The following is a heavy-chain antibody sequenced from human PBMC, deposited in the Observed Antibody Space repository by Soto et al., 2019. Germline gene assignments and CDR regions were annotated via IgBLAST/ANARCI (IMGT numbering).Heavy chain of an antibody. V-gene: IGHV2-5*01. CDR1: GFSLSTSGVG. CDR2: IYWNDDK. CDR3: AHFLSAYSSSSGYYYYYGMDV. D-gene: IGHD6-6*01. J-gene: IGHJ6*02. Sequence: AAGPTLVNPTQTLTLTCTFSGFSLSTSGVGVGWIRQPPGKALEWLALIYWNDDKRYTPSLKSRLTITKDTSKNQVVLTMTNMDPVDTATYYWAHFLSAYSSSSGYYYYYGMDVWGQGTTVTVSS.